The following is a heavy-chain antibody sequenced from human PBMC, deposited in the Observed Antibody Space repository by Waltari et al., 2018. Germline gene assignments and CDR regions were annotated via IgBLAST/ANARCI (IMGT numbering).Heavy chain of an antibody. Sequence: QLQLQESGPGLVKPSETLSLPCTVSGGSISSSSYYWGRIRPPPGKGREWIGSIYYSGSTYYNPSLKSRVTISVDTSKNQFSLKLSSVTAADTAVYYCARKGSEGQQLVLDYFDYWGQGTLVTVSS. CDR1: GGSISSSSYY. V-gene: IGHV4-39*01. J-gene: IGHJ4*02. D-gene: IGHD6-13*01. CDR2: IYYSGST. CDR3: ARKGSEGQQLVLDYFDY.